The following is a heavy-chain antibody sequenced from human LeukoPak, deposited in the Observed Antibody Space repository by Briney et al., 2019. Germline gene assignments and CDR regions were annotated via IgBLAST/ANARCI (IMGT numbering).Heavy chain of an antibody. V-gene: IGHV3-33*01. CDR2: IWDDGSKK. Sequence: GGSLRLSCAASGFTFSSYGMHWVRQAPGKGRGGVAVIWDDGSKKYYADSVKGRVTISRDNSKNTLYLQMNSLRAEQPAVYYCFSGGYADDRKYFDYWGQGTLVTVSS. D-gene: IGHD5-12*01. J-gene: IGHJ4*02. CDR1: GFTFSSYG. CDR3: FSGGYADDRKYFDY.